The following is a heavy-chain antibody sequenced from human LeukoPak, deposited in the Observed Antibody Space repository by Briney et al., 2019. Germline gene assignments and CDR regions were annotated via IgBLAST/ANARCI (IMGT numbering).Heavy chain of an antibody. CDR2: ISAYNGNT. CDR1: GYTFTSYG. J-gene: IGHJ4*02. D-gene: IGHD6-13*01. CDR3: ARIAAAGNFDY. V-gene: IGHV1-18*01. Sequence: ASVKVSCKASGYTFTSYGISWVRQAPGQGLEWMGWISAYNGNTNYAQKLQGRVTMTTDTSTSTACMELRSLRSDDTAVYYCARIAAAGNFDYWGQGTLVTVSS.